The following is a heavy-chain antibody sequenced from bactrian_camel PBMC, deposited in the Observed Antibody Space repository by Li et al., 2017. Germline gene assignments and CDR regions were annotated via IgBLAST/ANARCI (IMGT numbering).Heavy chain of an antibody. CDR1: GFDFHLNA. D-gene: IGHD3*01. Sequence: VQLVESGGDLVQPGGSLRLSCVASGFDFHLNAMGWVRQVSGKGLEWVSSINTGGDTTYYADSVKGRFTSSRDNAKNTLDLQLNSLKLEDTAMYYCARGPYHYSYEPAGLVGEWGQGTQVTVS. CDR2: INTGGDTT. J-gene: IGHJ4*01. V-gene: IGHV3S31*01. CDR3: ARGPYHYSYEPAGLVGE.